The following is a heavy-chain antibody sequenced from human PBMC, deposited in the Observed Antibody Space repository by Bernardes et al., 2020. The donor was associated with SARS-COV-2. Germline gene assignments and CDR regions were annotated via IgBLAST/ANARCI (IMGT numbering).Heavy chain of an antibody. D-gene: IGHD5-12*01. V-gene: IGHV4-39*01. CDR3: ARHGQWGNSEYDYGSHCYYGMDL. J-gene: IGHJ6*04. CDR1: GGPINSTTYF. CDR2: IYYSGTA. Sequence: SETLSLTCTVSGGPINSTTYFWGWIRQTPGKGLDWIGSIYYSGTAYYNPSLKSRVTIYVDTSKSHFSLRLTSLTATDTAVYYCARHGQWGNSEYDYGSHCYYGMDLGSEENTVTVSS.